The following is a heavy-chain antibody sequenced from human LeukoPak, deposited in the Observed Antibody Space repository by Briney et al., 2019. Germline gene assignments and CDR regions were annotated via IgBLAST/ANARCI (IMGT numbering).Heavy chain of an antibody. Sequence: GGSLRLSSAASGFTVSSNYMSWVRQAPGKGLEWVSVIYSGGSTYYADSVKGRFTISRDNSKNTLYLQMNSLRAEDTAVYYCARDSSPITGTLWFDPWGQGTLVTVSS. D-gene: IGHD1/OR15-1a*01. V-gene: IGHV3-66*02. CDR3: ARDSSPITGTLWFDP. CDR2: IYSGGST. J-gene: IGHJ5*02. CDR1: GFTVSSNY.